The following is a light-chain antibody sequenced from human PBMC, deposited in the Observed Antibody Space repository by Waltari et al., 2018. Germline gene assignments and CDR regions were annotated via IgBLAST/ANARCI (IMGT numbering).Light chain of an antibody. CDR2: SAS. Sequence: DIQMTQSPLSLSASVGDRVTVTCRASQSVSTHLNWYQHKPGKAPELLVYSASFLETGVPSRFSAGGYGTDFNFTITAVQPEDFATYYCQETYTPPWTFGPGTRLEIK. J-gene: IGKJ1*01. V-gene: IGKV1-39*01. CDR3: QETYTPPWT. CDR1: QSVSTH.